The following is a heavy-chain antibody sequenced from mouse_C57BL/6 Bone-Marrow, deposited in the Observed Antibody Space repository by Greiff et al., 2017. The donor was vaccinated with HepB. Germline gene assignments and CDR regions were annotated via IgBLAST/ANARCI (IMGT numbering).Heavy chain of an antibody. J-gene: IGHJ3*01. Sequence: QVQLKESGAELARPGASVKLSCKASGYTFTSYGISWVKQRTGQGLEWIGEIYPRSGNTYYNEKFKGKATLTADKSSSTAYMELRSLTSEDSAVHYCARNYYGSSLVSFAYWGQGTLVTVSA. CDR1: GYTFTSYG. CDR3: ARNYYGSSLVSFAY. V-gene: IGHV1-81*01. D-gene: IGHD1-1*01. CDR2: IYPRSGNT.